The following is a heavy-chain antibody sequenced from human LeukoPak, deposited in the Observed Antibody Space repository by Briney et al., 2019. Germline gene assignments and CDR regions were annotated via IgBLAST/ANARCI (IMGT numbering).Heavy chain of an antibody. CDR1: GYTFTGYY. CDR3: ARDPRYCSGGSCYSLGYGMDV. V-gene: IGHV1-2*04. J-gene: IGHJ6*02. D-gene: IGHD2-15*01. Sequence: APVKVSCKASGYTFTGYYMHWVRQAPGQGLEWMGWINPNSGGTNYTQKFQGWVTMTRDTSISTAYMELSRLRSDDTAVYYCARDPRYCSGGSCYSLGYGMDVWGQGTTVTASS. CDR2: INPNSGGT.